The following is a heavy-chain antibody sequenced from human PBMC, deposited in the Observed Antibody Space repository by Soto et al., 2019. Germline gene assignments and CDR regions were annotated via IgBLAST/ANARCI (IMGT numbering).Heavy chain of an antibody. V-gene: IGHV3-74*01. D-gene: IGHD1-20*01. CDR1: GFIFSSHW. CDR2: IGPDGGSM. Sequence: GGSLRLSCAASGFIFSSHWMHWVRQAPGKGLVWVSPIGPDGGSMRDADSVQGRFTISRDNAKNTLYLQMNSLRAEDTAVYYCARGRKKQLTGTTELNFDYWGQGTLVTVSS. CDR3: ARGRKKQLTGTTELNFDY. J-gene: IGHJ4*02.